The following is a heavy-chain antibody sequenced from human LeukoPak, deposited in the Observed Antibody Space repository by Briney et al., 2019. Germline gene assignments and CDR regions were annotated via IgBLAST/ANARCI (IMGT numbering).Heavy chain of an antibody. Sequence: PGGSLRLSCAASGFTFSSYSMNWVRQAPGKGLEWVSYISSSSSAIYYADSVKGRFTISRDSAKNSLYLQMNSLRDKDTAVYYCARDSLTLRDYWGQGTLVTVSS. CDR3: ARDSLTLRDY. CDR2: ISSSSSAI. J-gene: IGHJ4*02. V-gene: IGHV3-48*02. CDR1: GFTFSSYS.